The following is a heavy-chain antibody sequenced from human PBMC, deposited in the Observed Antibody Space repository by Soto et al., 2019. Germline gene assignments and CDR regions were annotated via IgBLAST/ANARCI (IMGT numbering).Heavy chain of an antibody. Sequence: GASVKVSCKASGYTFTSYGISWVRQAPGQGLEWMGWISAYNGNTNYAQKLQGRVTMTTDTSTSTAYMELRSLRSDDTAVYFCARDLSLPVDLGGYYYYGLDVWGQGTTVTVSS. CDR2: ISAYNGNT. J-gene: IGHJ6*02. V-gene: IGHV1-18*04. CDR1: GYTFTSYG. CDR3: ARDLSLPVDLGGYYYYGLDV. D-gene: IGHD3-16*01.